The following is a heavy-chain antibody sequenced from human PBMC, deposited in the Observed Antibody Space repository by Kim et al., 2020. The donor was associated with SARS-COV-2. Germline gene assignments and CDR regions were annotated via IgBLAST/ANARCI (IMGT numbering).Heavy chain of an antibody. Sequence: GGSLRLSCAASGFTFSSYWMSWVRQAPGKGLEWVAVISYEGSKKHYADSVNGRFTISRDSFENTMSLQMSSLTPEDTAVYYCAKANVFLWFGKFHDDAF. J-gene: IGHJ3*01. V-gene: IGHV3-30*14. CDR2: ISYEGSKK. D-gene: IGHD3-10*01. CDR3: AKANVFLWFGKFHDDAF. CDR1: GFTFSSYW.